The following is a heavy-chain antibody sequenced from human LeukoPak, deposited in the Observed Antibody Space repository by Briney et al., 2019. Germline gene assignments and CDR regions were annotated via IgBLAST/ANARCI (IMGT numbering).Heavy chain of an antibody. CDR2: MYYSGRT. Sequence: SETLSLTCTVSGGSISSGDYYWSWIRQPPGKGLELIGYMYYSGRTYYNPSLQIRLTISVDTSKNQFSLKLSSVTAADTAVYYCARVIGSGSYYKDYYYYGMDVWGQGTTVTVSS. CDR3: ARVIGSGSYYKDYYYYGMDV. CDR1: GGSISSGDYY. D-gene: IGHD3-10*01. V-gene: IGHV4-30-4*01. J-gene: IGHJ6*02.